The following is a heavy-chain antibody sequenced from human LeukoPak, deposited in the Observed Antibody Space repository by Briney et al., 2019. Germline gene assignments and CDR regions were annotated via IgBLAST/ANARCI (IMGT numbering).Heavy chain of an antibody. CDR1: GYSIRTGYY. J-gene: IGHJ3*02. V-gene: IGHV4-38-2*01. CDR3: ARSYFSVGAFDN. D-gene: IGHD2/OR15-2a*01. Sequence: SETLSLTXDVSGYSIRTGYYWGWVRQPPGKDLEWIGSVYHTGNTYYNPSLQSRVNILVDTSKNQFSLSLTSVTAADTAVYYCARSYFSVGAFDNWGQGTMVTVSS. CDR2: VYHTGNT.